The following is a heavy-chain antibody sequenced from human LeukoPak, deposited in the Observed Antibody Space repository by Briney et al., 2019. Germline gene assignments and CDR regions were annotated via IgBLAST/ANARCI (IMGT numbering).Heavy chain of an antibody. D-gene: IGHD3-10*01. J-gene: IGHJ5*02. Sequence: GGSLRLSFAASGFTVSSNYMSWVRQAPGNGLECVLVIYGGGSTFYADSVKGRFTISRDISKNTLYLQMNSLRAEDTAVYYCAKVNSASYGLGSYYDWFDPWGQGTLVTVSS. CDR2: IYGGGST. V-gene: IGHV3-53*01. CDR1: GFTVSSNY. CDR3: AKVNSASYGLGSYYDWFDP.